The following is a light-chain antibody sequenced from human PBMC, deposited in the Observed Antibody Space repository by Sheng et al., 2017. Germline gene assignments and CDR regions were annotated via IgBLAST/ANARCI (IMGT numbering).Light chain of an antibody. V-gene: IGKV1-39*01. CDR1: QDISNN. Sequence: DIQMTQSPSSLSASVGDRVTITCRASQDISNNLAWYHQKPGKAPKLLIYAASSLQSGVPSRFSGSGSGTDFTLTISSLQPEDFATYYCQLSSSPFTFGGGTKVEIK. J-gene: IGKJ4*01. CDR3: QLSSSPFT. CDR2: AAS.